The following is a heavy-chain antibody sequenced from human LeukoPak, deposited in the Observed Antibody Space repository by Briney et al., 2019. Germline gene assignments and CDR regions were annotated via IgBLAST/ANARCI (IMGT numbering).Heavy chain of an antibody. J-gene: IGHJ4*02. CDR2: ISYDGSNK. D-gene: IGHD3-10*01. V-gene: IGHV3-30*18. Sequence: GGSLRLSCAASGLMFSTSGMHWVRQAPGKGLEWVAVISYDGSNKYYADSVKGRFTISRDNSKNTLYLQMNSLRAEDTAVYYCAKVIGETTPSYYFDYWGQGTLVTVSS. CDR1: GLMFSTSG. CDR3: AKVIGETTPSYYFDY.